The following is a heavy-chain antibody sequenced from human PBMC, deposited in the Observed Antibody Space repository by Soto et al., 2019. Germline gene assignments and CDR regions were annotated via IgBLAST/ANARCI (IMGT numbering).Heavy chain of an antibody. CDR1: GFTFNSYG. V-gene: IGHV3-33*01. J-gene: IGHJ2*01. CDR2: IWYDGYNK. Sequence: QVQLVESGGGVVQPGKSLRLSCAGTGFTFNSYGMHWVRQAPGKGLEWVAVIWYDGYNKYYADSVKGRFAISRDNSKNTVYLDMNSLRAEETAVYYCARGTGWSNWYFDLWGCGTLVTVSS. CDR3: ARGTGWSNWYFDL. D-gene: IGHD6-19*01.